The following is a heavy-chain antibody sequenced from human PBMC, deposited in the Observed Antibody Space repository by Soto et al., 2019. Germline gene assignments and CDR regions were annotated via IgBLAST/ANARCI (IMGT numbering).Heavy chain of an antibody. Sequence: PGGSLRLSCAASGFTFSSYSMNWVRQAPWKGLEWVSYISSSSSTIYYADSVKGRFTISRDNAKNSLYLQMNSLRAEDTAVYYCARSDIVVVVAATPLTPPNNYGMDVWGQGTTVTVSS. CDR1: GFTFSSYS. D-gene: IGHD2-15*01. J-gene: IGHJ6*02. V-gene: IGHV3-48*01. CDR3: ARSDIVVVVAATPLTPPNNYGMDV. CDR2: ISSSSSTI.